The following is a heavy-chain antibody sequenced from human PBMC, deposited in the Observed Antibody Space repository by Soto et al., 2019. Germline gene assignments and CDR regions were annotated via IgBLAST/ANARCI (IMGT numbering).Heavy chain of an antibody. V-gene: IGHV3-11*05. D-gene: IGHD6-19*01. CDR3: ARDRGAVTGQYFDY. Sequence: QVQLEESGGGLVKPGGSLRLSCAASGVTFSAVYMSWIRQAPNKGLEYISYISSSGTSANYADSVKGRFTISRDNAKNPLYLQMNSLRAEDTAVYYCARDRGAVTGQYFDYWGQGALVTVSS. J-gene: IGHJ4*02. CDR1: GVTFSAVY. CDR2: ISSSGTSA.